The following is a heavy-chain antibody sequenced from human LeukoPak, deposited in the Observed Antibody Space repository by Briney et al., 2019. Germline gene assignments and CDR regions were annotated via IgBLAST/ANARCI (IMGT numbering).Heavy chain of an antibody. D-gene: IGHD4-11*01. CDR1: GGSINNNYW. Sequence: SETLSLACAVAGGSINNNYWWSCVRQTPGQGLEWIGEIHDRGDTNYNPSLKGRVTISEDKSENHFSLRLSSVTAADTAMYYCARHKAGSNTFDYWGQGTLVTVSS. V-gene: IGHV4-4*02. J-gene: IGHJ4*02. CDR2: IHDRGDT. CDR3: ARHKAGSNTFDY.